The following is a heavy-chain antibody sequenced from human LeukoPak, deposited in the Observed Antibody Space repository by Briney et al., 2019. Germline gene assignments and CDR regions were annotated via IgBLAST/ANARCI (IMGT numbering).Heavy chain of an antibody. V-gene: IGHV3-23*01. CDR2: ISGSGGST. CDR3: AKGRFLEWLVT. J-gene: IGHJ5*02. D-gene: IGHD3-3*01. Sequence: SGGSLRLSCAASGFTFNSYAMSWVRQAPGKGLEWVSGISGSGGSTYYADSVKGRFTISRDSSKNTLYLQMNSLRAEDTAVYYCAKGRFLEWLVTWGQGTLVTVSS. CDR1: GFTFNSYA.